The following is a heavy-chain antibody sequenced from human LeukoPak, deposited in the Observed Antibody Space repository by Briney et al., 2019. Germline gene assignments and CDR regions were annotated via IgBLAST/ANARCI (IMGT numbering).Heavy chain of an antibody. CDR1: GGSISSYH. D-gene: IGHD4-17*01. CDR2: IYTSGST. V-gene: IGHV4-4*09. J-gene: IGHJ4*02. Sequence: SETLSLTCTVSGGSISSYHWSWIRQPPGKGLEWIGYIYTSGSTNYNPSLKSRVTISVDTSKNQFSLKLSSVTAADTAVYYCARQGYGDYSYFDYWGQGTLVTVSS. CDR3: ARQGYGDYSYFDY.